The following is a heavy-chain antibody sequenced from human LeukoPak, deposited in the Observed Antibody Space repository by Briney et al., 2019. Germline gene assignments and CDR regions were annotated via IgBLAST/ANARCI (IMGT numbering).Heavy chain of an antibody. CDR1: GFTFSSYN. CDR3: ARGDDYVWGSYRNADY. J-gene: IGHJ4*02. D-gene: IGHD3-16*02. CDR2: ISSSSSYV. Sequence: PGMSLRLSCAASGFTFSSYNMNWVRQAPGKGLEWVSSISSSSSYVYSADSVKGRFTISRDNAKNSLYLQMNSLRAEDTAVYYCARGDDYVWGSYRNADYWGQGTLVAV. V-gene: IGHV3-21*01.